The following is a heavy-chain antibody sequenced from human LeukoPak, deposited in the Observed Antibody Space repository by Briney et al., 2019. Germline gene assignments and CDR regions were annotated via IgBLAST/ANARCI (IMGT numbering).Heavy chain of an antibody. CDR1: GYSISSGYY. CDR2: INHSGST. Sequence: SEALSLTCTVSGYSISSGYYWSWIRQPPGKGLEWIGEINHSGSTNYNPSLKSRVTISVDTSKNQFSLKLSSVTAADTAVYYCARPPLYSSSWSFDYWGQGTLVTVSS. D-gene: IGHD6-13*01. V-gene: IGHV4-38-2*02. J-gene: IGHJ4*02. CDR3: ARPPLYSSSWSFDY.